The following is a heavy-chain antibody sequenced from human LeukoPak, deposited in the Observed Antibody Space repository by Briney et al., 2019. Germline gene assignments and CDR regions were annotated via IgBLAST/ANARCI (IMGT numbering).Heavy chain of an antibody. V-gene: IGHV1-2*04. CDR2: INPNSGGT. J-gene: IGHJ4*02. CDR3: AREVPPIYYYDSSGPFDY. Sequence: GASVKVSCKASGYTFTSYGISWVRQPPGQGLEWMGWINPNSGGTNYAQKFQGWVTMTRYTSISTAYMELSRLRSDDTAVYYCAREVPPIYYYDSSGPFDYWGQGTLVTVSS. D-gene: IGHD3-22*01. CDR1: GYTFTSYG.